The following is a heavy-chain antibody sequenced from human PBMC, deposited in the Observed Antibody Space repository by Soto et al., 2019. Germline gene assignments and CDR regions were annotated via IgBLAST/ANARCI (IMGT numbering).Heavy chain of an antibody. Sequence: KPSETLSLTCTVSGGSISSSSYHWGWIRQPPGKGLEWIGSIDYSGTTFYNASLNSRVTISADTSKNQFSLKLSSVTAADTALYYCARRTNTAGGWFDSWGQGALVPVSS. CDR1: GGSISSSSYH. CDR3: ARRTNTAGGWFDS. J-gene: IGHJ5*01. D-gene: IGHD6-13*01. CDR2: IDYSGTT. V-gene: IGHV4-39*01.